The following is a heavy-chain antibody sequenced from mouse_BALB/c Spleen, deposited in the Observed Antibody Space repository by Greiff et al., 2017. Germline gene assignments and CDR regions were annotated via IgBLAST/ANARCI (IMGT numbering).Heavy chain of an antibody. D-gene: IGHD2-3*01. Sequence: EVKLVESGPGLVKPSQSLSLTCTVTGYSFTSDYARNWLRQFPGNKLEWMGYISYSGSTSYNPSLKSRISITRDTSKNQFFLQLNSVTTEDTATYYCARSYDGYYFYWYYDVWGAGTTVTVSS. CDR3: ARSYDGYYFYWYYDV. V-gene: IGHV3-2*02. CDR2: ISYSGST. CDR1: GYSFTSDYA. J-gene: IGHJ1*01.